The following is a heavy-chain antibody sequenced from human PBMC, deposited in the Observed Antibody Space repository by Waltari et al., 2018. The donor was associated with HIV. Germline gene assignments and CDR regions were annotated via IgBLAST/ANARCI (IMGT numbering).Heavy chain of an antibody. Sequence: LVQSGGGLVQPGGSLRLSCAALGFSFCDNWMLWVRQRPWKGLEWVSRINSDGGDATYADSVKGRFTVSRDNAKNTLFLEMSSLRVEDTAVYYCARDDYDFWSGPRRDKNYGMDVWGQGTAVTVSS. CDR1: GFSFCDNW. J-gene: IGHJ6*02. V-gene: IGHV3-74*01. CDR3: ARDDYDFWSGPRRDKNYGMDV. D-gene: IGHD3-3*01. CDR2: INSDGGDA.